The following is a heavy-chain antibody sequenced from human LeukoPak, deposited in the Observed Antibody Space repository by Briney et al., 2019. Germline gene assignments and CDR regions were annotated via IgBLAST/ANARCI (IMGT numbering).Heavy chain of an antibody. V-gene: IGHV1-24*01. CDR1: GYTLTELS. CDR3: ATGGLIVVVPAATRRYYYYYGMDV. CDR2: FDPEDGET. D-gene: IGHD2-2*01. J-gene: IGHJ6*02. Sequence: ASVKVSCKVSGYTLTELSMHWVRQAPGKGLEWMGGFDPEDGETIYAQKFQGRVTMTADTSTDTAYMELSSLRSEDTAVYYCATGGLIVVVPAATRRYYYYYGMDVWGQGTTVTVSS.